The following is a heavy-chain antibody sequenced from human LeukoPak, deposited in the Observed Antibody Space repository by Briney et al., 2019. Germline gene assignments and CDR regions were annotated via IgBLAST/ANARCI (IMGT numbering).Heavy chain of an antibody. V-gene: IGHV3-30*04. CDR2: ISYDGSNK. Sequence: PGGSLRLSCAASGFTFSSYAMHWVRQAPGKGLEWVGDISYDGSNKYYADSVKSRFTISRDNSTHTLYLQMNSLRAEDTAVYYCASGSGSYYRIDYWGQGTLVTVSS. CDR3: ASGSGSYYRIDY. CDR1: GFTFSSYA. D-gene: IGHD3-10*01. J-gene: IGHJ4*02.